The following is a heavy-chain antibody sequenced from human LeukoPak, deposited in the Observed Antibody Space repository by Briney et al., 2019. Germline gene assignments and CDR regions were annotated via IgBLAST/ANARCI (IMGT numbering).Heavy chain of an antibody. J-gene: IGHJ4*02. CDR1: GFPFDRYW. D-gene: IGHD3-16*01. Sequence: GGSLRLSCVASGFPFDRYWMSWVRQAPGKGLEWVANIKPDGGEKNFVDSVRGRFTISRDNAENSLFLQMNSLRADDTAVYFCARQPIYEAYFDFWGQGTLVTVSS. V-gene: IGHV3-7*01. CDR2: IKPDGGEK. CDR3: ARQPIYEAYFDF.